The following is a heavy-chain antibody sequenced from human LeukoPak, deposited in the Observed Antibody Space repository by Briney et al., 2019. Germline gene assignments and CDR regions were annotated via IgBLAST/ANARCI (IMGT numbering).Heavy chain of an antibody. D-gene: IGHD6-19*01. CDR3: ARVGGRPSSGWYFDY. CDR1: GGSISSGSYY. CDR2: IYTSGST. V-gene: IGHV4-61*02. J-gene: IGHJ4*02. Sequence: SQTLSLTCTVSGGSISSGSYYWSWIRQPAGKGLEWIGRIYTSGSTNYNPSLKSRVTISVDTSKNQFSLKLSSVTAADTAVYYCARVGGRPSSGWYFDYWGLGTLVTVSS.